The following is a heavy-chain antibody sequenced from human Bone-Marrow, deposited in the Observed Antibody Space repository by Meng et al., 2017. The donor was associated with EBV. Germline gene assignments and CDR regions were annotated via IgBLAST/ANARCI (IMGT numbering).Heavy chain of an antibody. CDR1: GGSISTPNYD. CDR3: VRGYDYGDYVDF. Sequence: QLQLQESCPGLVKPSETLPLICTVSGGSISTPNYDWGWIRQPPGKGLEWIGTFYSVATTFYNPSLKSRLTISVDTSKNQFSLRLNSVTAADTAVYYCVRGYDYGDYVDFWGQGTLVTVSS. J-gene: IGHJ4*02. V-gene: IGHV4-39*07. CDR2: FYSVATT. D-gene: IGHD4-17*01.